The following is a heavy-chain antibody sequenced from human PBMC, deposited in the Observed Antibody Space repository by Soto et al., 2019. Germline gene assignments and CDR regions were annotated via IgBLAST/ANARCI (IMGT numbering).Heavy chain of an antibody. CDR2: ITADGGGT. V-gene: IGHV3-23*01. CDR3: AKKVNSGPGSQYFDY. CDR1: GFTFSSYI. Sequence: GSLRLSCTASGFTFSSYIMNWVRQAPGKGLEWISTITADGGGTFYADSVKGRFTISRDNSKNTLYLQMDNLRAEDTAIYYCAKKVNSGPGSQYFDYWGQGTLVTVSS. D-gene: IGHD3-10*01. J-gene: IGHJ4*02.